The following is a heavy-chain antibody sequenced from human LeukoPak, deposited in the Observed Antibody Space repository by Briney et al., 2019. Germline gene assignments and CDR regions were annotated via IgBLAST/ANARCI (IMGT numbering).Heavy chain of an antibody. D-gene: IGHD3-22*01. V-gene: IGHV3-9*01. CDR2: ISWNSGGI. CDR1: GFTFDDYA. CDR3: ARPNRDSYDSSGYYYYWYFDL. J-gene: IGHJ2*01. Sequence: GGSLRLSCAASGFTFDDYAMHRVRQAPGKGMGWGSGISWNSGGIGYADSVKGRFTISRDNAKNSLYLQMTSLRAEDTALYYCARPNRDSYDSSGYYYYWYFDLWGRGTLVTVSS.